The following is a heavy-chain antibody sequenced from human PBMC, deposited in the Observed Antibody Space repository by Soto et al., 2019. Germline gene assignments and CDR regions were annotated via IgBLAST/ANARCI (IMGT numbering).Heavy chain of an antibody. V-gene: IGHV3-30-3*01. J-gene: IGHJ6*02. CDR1: GFTFRTYA. CDR3: ARGDREDILVVVGARPGEYGIDI. D-gene: IGHD2-15*01. Sequence: QVQLVESWGGVVQPGGSLRLSCAASGFTFRTYAMHWVRQAPGKGLECLAVIAYDGSNAFYRDSVKGRFTISRDNSKNSLYLHMNSLRSEDTGVYYCARGDREDILVVVGARPGEYGIDIWGQGTTVTVSS. CDR2: IAYDGSNA.